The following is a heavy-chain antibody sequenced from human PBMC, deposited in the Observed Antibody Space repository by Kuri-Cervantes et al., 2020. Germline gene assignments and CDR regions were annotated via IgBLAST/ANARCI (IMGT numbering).Heavy chain of an antibody. CDR1: GYSSTNFW. V-gene: IGHV5-51*01. CDR3: ALYSSSSGSHDSDY. Sequence: GESLKISCKVSGYSSTNFWIAWVRQMPGKGLEWMGIIYPGDSDTRYSSSFQGHVTFSADNSITTAYLQWSSLKASDTAMYYCALYSSSSGSHDSDYWGQGTLVTVSS. J-gene: IGHJ4*02. D-gene: IGHD6-6*01. CDR2: IYPGDSDT.